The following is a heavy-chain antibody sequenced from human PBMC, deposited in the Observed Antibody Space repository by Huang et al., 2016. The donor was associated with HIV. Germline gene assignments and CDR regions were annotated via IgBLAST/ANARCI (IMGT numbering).Heavy chain of an antibody. CDR3: VRDPRIQSWLNYFDY. CDR2: INSEGSSS. Sequence: EVQLVESGGGLVQPGGSLRLSCAAAGFTFSSYWMHWVRQAPGKGVVWVSRINSEGSSSGYADSVKGRFTSARDNAKNTLYLQMNSLRAEDTAVYYCVRDPRIQSWLNYFDYWGQGTLVSVSS. CDR1: GFTFSSYW. J-gene: IGHJ4*02. V-gene: IGHV3-74*01. D-gene: IGHD3-22*01.